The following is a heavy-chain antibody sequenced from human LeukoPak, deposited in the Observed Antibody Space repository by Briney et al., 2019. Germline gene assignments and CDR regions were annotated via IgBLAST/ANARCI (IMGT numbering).Heavy chain of an antibody. J-gene: IGHJ5*02. Sequence: SVKVSCTASGGTFSSYAISWVRQAPGQGLEWMGGIIPIFGTANYAQKFQGRVTITADESTSTAYMELSSLRAEDTAVYFCARDGDRWSSGSYNWFDPWGQGTLVTVSS. CDR2: IIPIFGTA. V-gene: IGHV1-69*01. D-gene: IGHD6-19*01. CDR3: ARDGDRWSSGSYNWFDP. CDR1: GGTFSSYA.